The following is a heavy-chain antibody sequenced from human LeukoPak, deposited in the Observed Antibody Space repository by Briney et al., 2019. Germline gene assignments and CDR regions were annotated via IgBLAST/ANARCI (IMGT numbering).Heavy chain of an antibody. V-gene: IGHV3-30*04. Sequence: GGSLRLSCAAPGFTFSSYAMHWVRQAPGKGLEWVAVISYDGSNKYYADSVKGRFTISRDNSKNTLYLQMNSLRAEDTAVYYCARDRSGTEHFDYWGQGTLVTVSS. CDR3: ARDRSGTEHFDY. CDR2: ISYDGSNK. CDR1: GFTFSSYA. J-gene: IGHJ4*02. D-gene: IGHD6-13*01.